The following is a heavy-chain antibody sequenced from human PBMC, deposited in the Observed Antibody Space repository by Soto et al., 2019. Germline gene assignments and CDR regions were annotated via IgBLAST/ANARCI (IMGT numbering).Heavy chain of an antibody. CDR3: TKSRGVAGRPLDD. D-gene: IGHD6-6*01. V-gene: IGHV3-9*01. Sequence: GGSLRLSCAASGFVFEDYAMHWVRQAPGKGLEWVFSITWNSDSLAYTGSVKGRFTISRDNAKNSLYLEMDSLRPEDTALYYCTKSRGVAGRPLDDWGQGTLVTVSS. J-gene: IGHJ4*02. CDR2: ITWNSDSL. CDR1: GFVFEDYA.